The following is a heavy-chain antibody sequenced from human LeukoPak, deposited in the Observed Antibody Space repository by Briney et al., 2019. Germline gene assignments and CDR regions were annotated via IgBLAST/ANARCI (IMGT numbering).Heavy chain of an antibody. Sequence: PGGSLRLSCAASGFTFSSYWMHWVRQAPGKGLVWVSRINSDGSDTSYADSVKGRFTISRDNAKNTLYLQMNSLGAGDTAVYYCTRGDFYVGAQDYWGQGTRITVSS. CDR1: GFTFSSYW. V-gene: IGHV3-74*01. J-gene: IGHJ4*02. D-gene: IGHD1-26*01. CDR2: INSDGSDT. CDR3: TRGDFYVGAQDY.